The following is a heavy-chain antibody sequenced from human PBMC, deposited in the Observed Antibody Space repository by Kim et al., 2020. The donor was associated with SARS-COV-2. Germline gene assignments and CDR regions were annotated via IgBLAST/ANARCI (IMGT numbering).Heavy chain of an antibody. CDR1: GYTFTSYD. V-gene: IGHV1-8*01. D-gene: IGHD6-13*01. CDR2: MNPNSGNT. J-gene: IGHJ2*01. CDR3: ARGPGWRSSWYRYFDL. Sequence: ASVKVSCKASGYTFTSYDINWVRQATGQGLEWMGWMNPNSGNTGYAQKFQGRVTMTRNTSISTAYMELSSLRSEDTAVYYCARGPGWRSSWYRYFDLWGRGTLVTVSS.